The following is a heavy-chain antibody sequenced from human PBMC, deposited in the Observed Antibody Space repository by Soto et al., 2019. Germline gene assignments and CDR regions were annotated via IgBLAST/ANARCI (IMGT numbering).Heavy chain of an antibody. D-gene: IGHD6-6*01. CDR3: ARDFGSPSSPFDY. Sequence: AASVKVSFKASGYRIADYTIHWLRQAPGHGLEWMGWIAAGNGNTRFSQKFQGRLTITWDTPANIAYMELSSLRSEDTSLYYCARDFGSPSSPFDYWGQGTLVTVSS. CDR1: GYRIADYT. V-gene: IGHV1-3*01. J-gene: IGHJ4*02. CDR2: IAAGNGNT.